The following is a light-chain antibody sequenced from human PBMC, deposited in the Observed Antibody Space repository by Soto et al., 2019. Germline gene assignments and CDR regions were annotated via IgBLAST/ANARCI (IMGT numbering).Light chain of an antibody. CDR1: QSVMTN. V-gene: IGKV3D-15*01. CDR2: GAS. Sequence: VMTQSPATLSVSPGERVTFSSRASQSVMTNLAWYQQKPGQAPRLLIYGASNRATGIPDRFSGSGSGTEFTLTISSLQPDDFATYYCQQYNSYPWTFGQGTKVDI. J-gene: IGKJ1*01. CDR3: QQYNSYPWT.